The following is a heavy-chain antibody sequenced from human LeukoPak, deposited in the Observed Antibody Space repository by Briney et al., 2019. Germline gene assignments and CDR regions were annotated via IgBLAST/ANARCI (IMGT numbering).Heavy chain of an antibody. Sequence: PSETLSLTCAVYGGSFSGYYWSWIRQPPGKGLEWIGEINHSGSTNYNPSLKSRVTISVDTSKNQFSLKLSSVTAADTAVYYCAREGSYGMDVWGQGTTVTVSS. CDR3: AREGSYGMDV. V-gene: IGHV4-34*01. J-gene: IGHJ6*02. CDR1: GGSFSGYY. CDR2: INHSGST.